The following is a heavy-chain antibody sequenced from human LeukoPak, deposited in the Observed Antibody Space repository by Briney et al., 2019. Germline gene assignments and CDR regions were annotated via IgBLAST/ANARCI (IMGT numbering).Heavy chain of an antibody. CDR3: AKDRGHATGWYTEF. D-gene: IGHD6-19*01. CDR1: GFDFRSYA. J-gene: IGHJ4*02. Sequence: GGSLRLSCAASGFDFRSYAMSWVRQAPGKGLEWVSGISGDGGGTYYAESVQGRFTISRDNSKKMVFLQINNLRGEDTAVYFCAKDRGHATGWYTEFWGQGNLVTVSA. V-gene: IGHV3-23*01. CDR2: ISGDGGGT.